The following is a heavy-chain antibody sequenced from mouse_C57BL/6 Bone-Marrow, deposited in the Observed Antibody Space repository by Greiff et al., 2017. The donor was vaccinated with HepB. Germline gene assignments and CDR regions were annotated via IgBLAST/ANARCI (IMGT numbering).Heavy chain of an antibody. CDR3: ARSRGFTTVVATKWYFDV. CDR2: INPSSGYT. D-gene: IGHD1-1*01. Sequence: QVQLQQSGAELARPGASVKMSCKASGYTFTSYTMHWVKQRPGQGLEWIGYINPSSGYTKYNQKFKDKATLTADKSSSTAYMQLSSLTSEDSAVYYCARSRGFTTVVATKWYFDVWGTGTTVTVSS. J-gene: IGHJ1*03. V-gene: IGHV1-4*01. CDR1: GYTFTSYT.